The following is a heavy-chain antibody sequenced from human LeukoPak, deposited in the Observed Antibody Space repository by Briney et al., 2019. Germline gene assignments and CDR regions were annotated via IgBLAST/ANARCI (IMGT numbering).Heavy chain of an antibody. D-gene: IGHD6-13*01. J-gene: IGHJ4*02. Sequence: ASVKVSCKASGGTFSSYAISWVRQAPGQGLEWMGRIIPILGIANYAQKFQGRVTITADKSTSTAYMELSSLRSEDTAVYYCARGRGSSCPENWGQGTLVTVSS. CDR2: IIPILGIA. CDR3: ARGRGSSCPEN. V-gene: IGHV1-69*04. CDR1: GGTFSSYA.